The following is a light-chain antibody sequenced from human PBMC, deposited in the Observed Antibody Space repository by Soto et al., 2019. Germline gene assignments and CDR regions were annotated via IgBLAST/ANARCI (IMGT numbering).Light chain of an antibody. V-gene: IGKV1-9*01. CDR2: ASS. J-gene: IGKJ1*01. Sequence: QLSQSPASLSASVGDRVTVTCRASQGIGTYLVWYQQKSGKAPTVLIYASSTLQTGVPSRFSGSGSGTDFSLTISSLHPEDVATYYCQQVDSYPRTFGQGTKVDIK. CDR3: QQVDSYPRT. CDR1: QGIGTY.